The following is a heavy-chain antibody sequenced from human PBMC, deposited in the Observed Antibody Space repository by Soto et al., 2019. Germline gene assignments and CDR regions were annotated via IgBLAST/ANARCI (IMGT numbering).Heavy chain of an antibody. J-gene: IGHJ4*02. D-gene: IGHD3-10*02. Sequence: QVQLVESGGGVVQPGRSLRLSCAASGFTFSSYAMHWVRQAPGKGLEWVAVISYDGSNKYYADSVKGRFTISRDNSKNTLYLQMNRLRAVDAAVYYWARDPPLVRVVIGYYFDYWGQGTLVTVSS. CDR2: ISYDGSNK. CDR3: ARDPPLVRVVIGYYFDY. CDR1: GFTFSSYA. V-gene: IGHV3-30-3*01.